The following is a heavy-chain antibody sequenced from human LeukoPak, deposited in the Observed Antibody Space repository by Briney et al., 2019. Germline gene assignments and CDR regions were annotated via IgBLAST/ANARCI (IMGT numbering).Heavy chain of an antibody. V-gene: IGHV1-69*05. J-gene: IGHJ3*02. D-gene: IGHD2-2*01. CDR1: GGTFSSYA. CDR2: IIPIFGTA. Sequence: SVKVSCKASGGTFSSYAISWVRQAPGQGLEWMGGIIPIFGTANYAQKFQGRVTITTDESTSTAYMELSSLRSEDTAVYYCARVLPGGGPRQLDAFDIWGQGTMVTVSS. CDR3: ARVLPGGGPRQLDAFDI.